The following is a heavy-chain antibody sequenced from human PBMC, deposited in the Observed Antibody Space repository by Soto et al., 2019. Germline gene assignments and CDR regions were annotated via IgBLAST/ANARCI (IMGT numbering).Heavy chain of an antibody. D-gene: IGHD2-2*01. Sequence: SETLSITCTFSGGSISSYYWSWIRQTPGKGLEWIGYIYYTGSTNYNPSLKSRVSFSVDTSKNQFSLNLSSVTAADTAVYYCARYYCSSATCYYFDYWGQGTMVTVSS. J-gene: IGHJ4*02. CDR2: IYYTGST. CDR1: GGSISSYY. CDR3: ARYYCSSATCYYFDY. V-gene: IGHV4-59*01.